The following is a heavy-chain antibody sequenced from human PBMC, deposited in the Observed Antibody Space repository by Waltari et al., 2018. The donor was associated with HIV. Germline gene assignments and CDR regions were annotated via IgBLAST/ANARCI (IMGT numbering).Heavy chain of an antibody. CDR3: AKQRSHGDRYFDL. D-gene: IGHD3-10*01. J-gene: IGHJ2*01. CDR2: ISGGGGAV. Sequence: EVQLLESGGDLVQPGGSLRLSCVDSGGTQAMNWVRQAPGKGLDWVSAISGGGGAVYYADSVRGRFTMSRDNSENTVYLHMNSLRVEDTAVYYCAKQRSHGDRYFDLWGRGTLVTVSS. CDR1: GGTQA. V-gene: IGHV3-23*01.